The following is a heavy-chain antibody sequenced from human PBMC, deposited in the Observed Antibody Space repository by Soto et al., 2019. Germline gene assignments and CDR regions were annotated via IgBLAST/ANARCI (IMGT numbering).Heavy chain of an antibody. D-gene: IGHD3-3*01. CDR3: AKGRYDFWSPYYFDS. V-gene: IGHV3-9*01. Sequence: PGGSLRLSCVCTWLNFGDFAMHWVRQAPGKGLEWVSGITWNSRVLAYADSVKGRFTISRDNARNSLYLQMDSLRDEDTALYYCAKGRYDFWSPYYFDSWGQGTLVTVSS. CDR2: ITWNSRVL. CDR1: WLNFGDFA. J-gene: IGHJ4*02.